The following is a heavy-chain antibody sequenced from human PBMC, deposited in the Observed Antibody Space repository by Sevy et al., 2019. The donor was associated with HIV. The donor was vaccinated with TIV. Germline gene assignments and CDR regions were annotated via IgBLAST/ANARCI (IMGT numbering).Heavy chain of an antibody. V-gene: IGHV3-11*01. J-gene: IGHJ4*02. CDR1: EFTFSDYY. CDR3: ARVRYTYGSYYFDY. CDR2: ISSRGSTI. D-gene: IGHD5-18*01. Sequence: GGSLRLSCAASEFTFSDYYISWIRQAPGKGLEWVTYISSRGSTIYYADSVKGRFTISRDNAKNSLCLQMNSLRAEDTAVYYCARVRYTYGSYYFDYWGQGTLVTVSS.